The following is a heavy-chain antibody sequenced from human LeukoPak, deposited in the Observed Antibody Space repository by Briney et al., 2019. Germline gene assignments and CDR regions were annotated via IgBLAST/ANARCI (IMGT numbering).Heavy chain of an antibody. V-gene: IGHV4-38-2*02. D-gene: IGHD4-11*01. CDR3: ARELTVTGFDY. J-gene: IGHJ4*02. CDR2: IYHSGST. CDR1: GYSISSGYY. Sequence: SETLSLTCTVSGYSISSGYYWGWIRQPPGKGLEWIGSIYHSGSTYYNPSLKSRVTISVDTSKNQFSLKLSSVTAADTAVYYCARELTVTGFDYWGQGTLVTVSS.